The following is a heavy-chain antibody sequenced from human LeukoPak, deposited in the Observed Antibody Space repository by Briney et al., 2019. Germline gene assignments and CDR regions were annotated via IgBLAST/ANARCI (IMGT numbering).Heavy chain of an antibody. CDR2: ITSTSSNI. Sequence: GGSLRLSCVASGFTFSSHAMIWVRQAPGKGLEWISLITSTSSNIFYAASVRGRFTISRDNAKNSLHLQMNSPRAEDTAVYYCARVFWESVNTGYYSDFWGQGTLVTVSS. V-gene: IGHV3-21*01. J-gene: IGHJ4*02. D-gene: IGHD3-22*01. CDR3: ARVFWESVNTGYYSDF. CDR1: GFTFSSHA.